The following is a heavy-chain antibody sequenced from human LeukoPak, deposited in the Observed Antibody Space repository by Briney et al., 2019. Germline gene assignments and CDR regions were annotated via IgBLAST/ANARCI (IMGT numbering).Heavy chain of an antibody. CDR3: ARPVRQWLGTDY. D-gene: IGHD6-19*01. V-gene: IGHV4-59*08. J-gene: IGHJ4*02. CDR1: GGSISSYY. Sequence: PSETLSLTCTVSGGSISSYYWSWIRQPPGKGLEWIGYIYYSGSTNYNASLKSRVTISVDTSKNQFSLTLSSVTAADTAVYYCARPVRQWLGTDYRGQGTLVTVSS. CDR2: IYYSGST.